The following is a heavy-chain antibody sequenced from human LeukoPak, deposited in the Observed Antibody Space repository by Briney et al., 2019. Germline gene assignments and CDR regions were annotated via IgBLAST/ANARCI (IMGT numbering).Heavy chain of an antibody. D-gene: IGHD2-2*01. CDR1: GFSLSMNS. CDR2: ISRDGDKT. Sequence: GGSLRLSCAVTGFSLSMNSMCSVGQAPGKGLEWVSGISRDGDKTYYVDSVEGRFTISRDTSKNTLYLQMDTLRVEDTATYYCAKEEVPNDYWGQGTLVTVSS. V-gene: IGHV3-23*01. CDR3: AKEEVPNDY. J-gene: IGHJ4*02.